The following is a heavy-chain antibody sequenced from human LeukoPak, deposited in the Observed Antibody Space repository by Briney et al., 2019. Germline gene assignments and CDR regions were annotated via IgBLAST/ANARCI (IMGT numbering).Heavy chain of an antibody. V-gene: IGHV1-3*01. D-gene: IGHD2-2*01. CDR2: INAGNGNT. CDR3: ARDPLVVPAAMQGYGSGSYVFDY. CDR1: GYTFTSYA. J-gene: IGHJ4*02. Sequence: ASVKVSCKASGYTFTSYAMHWVRQAPGQRLEWMGWINAGNGNTKYSQKFQGRVTITRDTSASTAYMELSSLRPEDTAVYYCARDPLVVPAAMQGYGSGSYVFDYWGQGTLVTVSS.